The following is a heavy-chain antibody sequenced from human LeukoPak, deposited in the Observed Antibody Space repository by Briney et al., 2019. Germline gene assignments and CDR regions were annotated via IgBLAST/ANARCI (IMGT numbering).Heavy chain of an antibody. V-gene: IGHV4-34*01. CDR1: GGSFSGYY. CDR2: INHSGST. CDR3: ARIMEYRSYGDYYYGMDV. J-gene: IGHJ6*02. Sequence: SETLSLTCEVYGGSFSGYYWNWIRQPPGKGLEWIGEINHSGSTNYNLSLKSRVSISVDTSKNHFSLKLSSLTAADTAVYYCARIMEYRSYGDYYYGMDVWGQGATVTVSS. D-gene: IGHD5-18*01.